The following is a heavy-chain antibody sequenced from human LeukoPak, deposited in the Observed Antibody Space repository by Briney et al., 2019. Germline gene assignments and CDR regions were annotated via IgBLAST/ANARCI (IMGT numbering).Heavy chain of an antibody. CDR1: GGTFSRYA. CDR2: IIPIFGTA. Sequence: ASVKVSCKASGGTFSRYAISWVRQAPGQGLEWMGGIIPIFGTANYAQKFQGRVTITTDESTSTAYMELSSLRSEDTAMYYCARCRSYNWNYIFDYWGQGTLVTVSS. D-gene: IGHD1-7*01. CDR3: ARCRSYNWNYIFDY. J-gene: IGHJ4*02. V-gene: IGHV1-69*05.